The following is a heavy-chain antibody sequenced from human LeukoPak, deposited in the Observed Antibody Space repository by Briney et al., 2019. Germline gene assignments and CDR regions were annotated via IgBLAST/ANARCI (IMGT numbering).Heavy chain of an antibody. CDR3: AKEASRGSSFAYTPIEKPYYLDY. V-gene: IGHV3-30*02. D-gene: IGHD5-18*01. Sequence: PGGSLRLSCEASGFTFTKFWMSWVRQAPGKGLEWVAFIRYGGSHKYYADSVKGRFTISRDNSKNTLFLQMNSLGAEDTAVYYCAKEASRGSSFAYTPIEKPYYLDYWGQGTLVTVSS. CDR2: IRYGGSHK. J-gene: IGHJ4*02. CDR1: GFTFTKFW.